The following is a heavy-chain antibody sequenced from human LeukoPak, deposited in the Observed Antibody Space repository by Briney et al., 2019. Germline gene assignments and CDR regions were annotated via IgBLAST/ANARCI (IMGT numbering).Heavy chain of an antibody. CDR2: FDPVTAET. D-gene: IGHD3-3*01. CDR1: GSTVTKFS. J-gene: IGHJ4*02. CDR3: ATGQTTPVLVDTLHF. Sequence: ASVKVSCTVSGSTVTKFSIHWVRQAPGQGVEWMGGFDPVTAETVFARKFQVRVTVTEDTSTNTAYMDLTSLRSEDTAVYYCATGQTTPVLVDTLHFWGQGTLVTVSS. V-gene: IGHV1-24*01.